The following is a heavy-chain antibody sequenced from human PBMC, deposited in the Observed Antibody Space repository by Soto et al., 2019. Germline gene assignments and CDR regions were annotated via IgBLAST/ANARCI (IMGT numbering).Heavy chain of an antibody. Sequence: EVQLVESGGGLVKPGGSLRLSCAASGFTFRSFTMNWVRQAPGKGLEWVSTISSNSDYIYYTDALRGRFTISRDNAKNSLHLQMNSLRAEDTAVYYCTRDEPRDSSARGWFDPWGPGTLVTVSS. CDR3: TRDEPRDSSARGWFDP. J-gene: IGHJ5*02. D-gene: IGHD6-13*01. CDR1: GFTFRSFT. V-gene: IGHV3-21*02. CDR2: ISSNSDYI.